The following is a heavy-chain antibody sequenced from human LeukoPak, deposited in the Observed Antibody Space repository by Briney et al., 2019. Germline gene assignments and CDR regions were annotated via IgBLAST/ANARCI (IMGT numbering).Heavy chain of an antibody. CDR3: AKDRYGDYEAPFHYYMGA. D-gene: IGHD5-12*01. J-gene: IGHJ6*03. V-gene: IGHV1-2*02. CDR2: INPNSGVT. Sequence: AASVKVSCKASGYTFSGFYIHWVRQAPGQGLEWMGWINPNSGVTNYAQKLQGRVTITRDTSIDTAYMQLSRLRSDDTAVYYCAKDRYGDYEAPFHYYMGAWGRGTTVTVSS. CDR1: GYTFSGFY.